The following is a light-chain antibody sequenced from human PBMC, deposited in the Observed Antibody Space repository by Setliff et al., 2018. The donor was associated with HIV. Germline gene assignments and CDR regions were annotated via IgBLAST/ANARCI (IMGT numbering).Light chain of an antibody. CDR3: SSYASSNTLP. CDR2: EVR. Sequence: QSVLTQPASVSGSPGQSITISCTGTGSDVGGYSYVSWYQQHPGKAPKLIIYEVRNRPSGVSNRFSGSKSGNTASLTISGLQAEDEADYYCSSYASSNTLPFGTGTRSPS. CDR1: GSDVGGYSY. V-gene: IGLV2-14*01. J-gene: IGLJ1*01.